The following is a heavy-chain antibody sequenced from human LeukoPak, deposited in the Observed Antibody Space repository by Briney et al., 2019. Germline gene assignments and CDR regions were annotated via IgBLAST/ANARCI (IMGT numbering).Heavy chain of an antibody. D-gene: IGHD6-6*01. J-gene: IGHJ6*03. CDR1: GFTFSSYW. CDR3: ARVRPPASSSSYYYMNV. V-gene: IGHV3-7*01. CDR2: IKQDGSEK. Sequence: GGSLRLSCAASGFTFSSYWMSWVRQAPGKGLEWVANIKQDGSEKYYVDSVKGRFTISRDNAKNSLYLQMNSLRAEDTAVYYCARVRPPASSSSYYYMNVWGKGTTVTVSS.